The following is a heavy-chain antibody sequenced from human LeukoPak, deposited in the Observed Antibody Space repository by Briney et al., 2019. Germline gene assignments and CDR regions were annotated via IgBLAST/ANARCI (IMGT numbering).Heavy chain of an antibody. V-gene: IGHV5-51*01. Sequence: GESLKISCKGSGYSFTSYWIGWVRQIPGKGLEWMGIIYPGDSDTRYSPSFQGQVTISADKSISTAYLQWSSLKASDTAMYYCARQKGVLRYFDWLAESRPWFDPWGQGTLVTVSS. CDR1: GYSFTSYW. D-gene: IGHD3-9*01. CDR2: IYPGDSDT. J-gene: IGHJ5*02. CDR3: ARQKGVLRYFDWLAESRPWFDP.